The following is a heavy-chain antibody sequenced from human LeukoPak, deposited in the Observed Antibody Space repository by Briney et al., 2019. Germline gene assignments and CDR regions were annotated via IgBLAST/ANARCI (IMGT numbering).Heavy chain of an antibody. CDR2: IYHSGST. D-gene: IGHD3-10*01. V-gene: IGHV4-38-2*02. CDR1: GYSISSGYY. J-gene: IGHJ5*02. Sequence: SETLSLTCAVSGYSISSGYYWGWIRQPPGEGLEWIGSIYHSGSTYYNPSLKSRVTISVDTSKNQFSLKLSSVTAADTAVYYCAREEFTMVRGVTTFDPWGQGTLVTVSS. CDR3: AREEFTMVRGVTTFDP.